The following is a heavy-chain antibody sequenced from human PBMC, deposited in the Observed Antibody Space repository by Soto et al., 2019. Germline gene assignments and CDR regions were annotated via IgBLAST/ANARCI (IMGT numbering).Heavy chain of an antibody. CDR3: AREPFGGVIVKTSTYYFDY. J-gene: IGHJ4*02. Sequence: SETLSLTCAVYGGSFSGYYWSWIRQPPGKGLEWIGEINRSGSTNYNPSLKSRVTISVDTSKNQFSLKLSSVTAADTAVYYCAREPFGGVIVKTSTYYFDYWGQGTLVTVSS. D-gene: IGHD3-16*02. CDR1: GGSFSGYY. V-gene: IGHV4-34*01. CDR2: INRSGST.